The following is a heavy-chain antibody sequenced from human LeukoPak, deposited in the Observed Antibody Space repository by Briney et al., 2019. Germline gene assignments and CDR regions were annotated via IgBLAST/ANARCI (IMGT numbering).Heavy chain of an antibody. CDR1: GGSFSGYY. Sequence: SETLSLTCAVYGGSFSGYYWSWIRQPPGKGLEWIGEINHSGSTNYNPSLKSRVTISVDTSKNQFSLKLSSVTAADTAVYYCARLLRPPYYGGNLYYFDYWGQETLVTVSS. CDR3: ARLLRPPYYGGNLYYFDY. CDR2: INHSGST. D-gene: IGHD4-23*01. V-gene: IGHV4-34*01. J-gene: IGHJ4*02.